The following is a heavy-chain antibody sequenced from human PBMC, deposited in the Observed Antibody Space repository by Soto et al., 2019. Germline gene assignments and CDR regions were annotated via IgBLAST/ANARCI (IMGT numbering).Heavy chain of an antibody. Sequence: EESGGGLVQPGGSLRLSCVASRFSFSSSWMTWVRLAPGDGLEWVATIKPDGSYIDYSASMKGRFTVSRDNAKNSLYLQINGLRADDTAVYYCARNRAYIALDYWGQGTLVTVSS. CDR1: RFSFSSSW. CDR2: IKPDGSYI. CDR3: ARNRAYIALDY. V-gene: IGHV3-7*04. D-gene: IGHD3-10*01. J-gene: IGHJ4*02.